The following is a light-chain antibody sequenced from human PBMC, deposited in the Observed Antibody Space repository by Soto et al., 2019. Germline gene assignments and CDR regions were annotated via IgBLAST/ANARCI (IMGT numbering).Light chain of an antibody. CDR2: GAS. J-gene: IGKJ2*01. Sequence: DIQMTQSPSAVSAALGDTVTVTFRASQGITTFLAWFRQRPGKVPERLIYGASSLQSGVPSRFSGRGSGTEFTLTISSLQPEDFGTYYCLQHNSYPYTFGPGTKVDIK. CDR1: QGITTF. CDR3: LQHNSYPYT. V-gene: IGKV1-17*03.